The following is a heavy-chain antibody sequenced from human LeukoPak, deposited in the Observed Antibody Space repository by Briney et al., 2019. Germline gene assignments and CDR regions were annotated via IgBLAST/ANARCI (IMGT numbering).Heavy chain of an antibody. J-gene: IGHJ4*02. CDR3: AKGEWGLSYLFDY. CDR2: ISASGEST. D-gene: IGHD1-26*01. V-gene: IGHV3-23*01. Sequence: GGSLRLSCAASGFTFSSYAMCWVRKPPGKGLEWVSSISASGESTYNADSVRGRFTISRDNSKNTLYLQLNSLRAEDTAIYYCAKGEWGLSYLFDYWGQGTLVIVSS. CDR1: GFTFSSYA.